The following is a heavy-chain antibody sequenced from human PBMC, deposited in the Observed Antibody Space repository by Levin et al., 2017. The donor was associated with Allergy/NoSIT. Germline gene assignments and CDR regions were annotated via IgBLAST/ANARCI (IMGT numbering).Heavy chain of an antibody. J-gene: IGHJ4*02. Sequence: GGSLRLSCKGSGYSFTTYWIGWVRQMPGKGLEWMGIIFPGDSDTRYSPSFQGQVTISADKSISTAYLQWSSLKASDTAIYYCARLPFSSSSTFDYWGQGTLVTVSS. CDR2: IFPGDSDT. V-gene: IGHV5-51*01. CDR1: GYSFTTYW. D-gene: IGHD6-6*01. CDR3: ARLPFSSSSTFDY.